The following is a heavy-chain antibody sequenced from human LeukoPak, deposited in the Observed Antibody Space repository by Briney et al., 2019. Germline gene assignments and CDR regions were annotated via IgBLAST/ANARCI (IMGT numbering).Heavy chain of an antibody. CDR3: ARALPYGSGSYYPPAGNWFDP. J-gene: IGHJ5*02. CDR2: TYYRSKWYN. Sequence: SQTLSLTCAISGDSVSSNSAAWNWIRQSPSRGLEWLGRTYYRSKWYNDYAVSVKSRITINPDTSKNQFSLKLSSVTAADTAVYYCARALPYGSGSYYPPAGNWFDPWGQGTLVTVSS. D-gene: IGHD3-10*01. V-gene: IGHV6-1*01. CDR1: GDSVSSNSAA.